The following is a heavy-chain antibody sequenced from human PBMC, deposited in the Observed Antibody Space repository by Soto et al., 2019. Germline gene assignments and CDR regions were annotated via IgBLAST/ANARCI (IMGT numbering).Heavy chain of an antibody. D-gene: IGHD3-16*02. J-gene: IGHJ4*02. CDR1: GGSISSYY. CDR2: IYYSGST. Sequence: PSETLSLTCTVSGGSISSYYWSWVRQPPGKGLEWIGYIYYSGSTNYNPSLKSRVTISVDTSKNQFSLKLSSVTAADTAVYYCARLTQSKFNTFGGVIAPFDYWGQGTLVTDSS. CDR3: ARLTQSKFNTFGGVIAPFDY. V-gene: IGHV4-59*08.